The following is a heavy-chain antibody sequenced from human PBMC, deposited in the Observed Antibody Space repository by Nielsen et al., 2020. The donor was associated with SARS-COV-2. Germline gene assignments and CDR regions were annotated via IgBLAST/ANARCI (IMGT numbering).Heavy chain of an antibody. Sequence: WIRQPPGKGLEWIGEVSHSGSINYNPSLKSRVTLSMDKSKRQFSLGLTSVSAADTAVYYCARDRRDIVVVPAAETGYYYYMDVWGKGTTVTVSS. CDR2: VSHSGSI. V-gene: IGHV4-4*02. D-gene: IGHD2-2*01. CDR3: ARDRRDIVVVPAAETGYYYYMDV. J-gene: IGHJ6*03.